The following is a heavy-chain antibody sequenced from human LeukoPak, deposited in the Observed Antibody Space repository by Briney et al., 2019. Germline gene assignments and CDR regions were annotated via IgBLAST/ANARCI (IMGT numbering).Heavy chain of an antibody. V-gene: IGHV3-11*01. J-gene: IGHJ5*02. CDR1: GFTFSDYY. CDR3: ARDLEYYYDSGQVRWFDT. CDR2: ISSSGSTI. D-gene: IGHD3-22*01. Sequence: PGGSLRLSCAASGFTFSDYYMSWIRQAPGKGLEWVSYISSSGSTIYYADSVKGRFTISRDNAKNSLYLQMNSMRAEDTAVYYCARDLEYYYDSGQVRWFDTWGQGTLVTVSS.